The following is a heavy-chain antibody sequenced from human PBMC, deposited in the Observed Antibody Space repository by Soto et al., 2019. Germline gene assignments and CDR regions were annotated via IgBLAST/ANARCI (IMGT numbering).Heavy chain of an antibody. CDR1: GFTFRNYD. CDR3: AKDSGQLPTYLDY. Sequence: VGSLRLSCAASGFTFRNYDMHWVRQAPGKGLEWVTVISFDGTNKYYADSVKGRFTIARDNSQNTVYLQLNSLRPEDTAVYYCAKDSGQLPTYLDYWGQGTLVTVSS. CDR2: ISFDGTNK. J-gene: IGHJ4*02. V-gene: IGHV3-30*18. D-gene: IGHD2-2*01.